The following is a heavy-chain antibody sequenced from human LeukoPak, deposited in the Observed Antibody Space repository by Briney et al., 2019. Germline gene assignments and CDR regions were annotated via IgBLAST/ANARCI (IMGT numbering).Heavy chain of an antibody. CDR3: ARDLGGFDP. CDR1: GGSISSSSYY. D-gene: IGHD1-26*01. Sequence: SETLSLTCTVSGGSISSSSYYWGWIRQPPGKGLEWIGSIYYSGSTYYNPSLKSRVTISVDTSKNQFSLKLSSVTAADTAVYYCARDLGGFDPWGQGTLVTVS. V-gene: IGHV4-39*07. J-gene: IGHJ5*02. CDR2: IYYSGST.